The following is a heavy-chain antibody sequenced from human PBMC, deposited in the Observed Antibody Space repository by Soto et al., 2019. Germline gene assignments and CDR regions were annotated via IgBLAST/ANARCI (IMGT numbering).Heavy chain of an antibody. V-gene: IGHV1-3*01. J-gene: IGHJ3*02. CDR2: INAGNGNT. D-gene: IGHD1-1*01. CDR1: GYTFTSYA. CDR3: ARDRNNWNDEGHETLDDAFDI. Sequence: GASVKVSCKASGYTFTSYAMHWVRQAPGQRLEWMGWINAGNGNTKYSQKFQGRVTITRDTSASTAYMELSSLRSEDTAVYYCARDRNNWNDEGHETLDDAFDIWGQGTMVTVS.